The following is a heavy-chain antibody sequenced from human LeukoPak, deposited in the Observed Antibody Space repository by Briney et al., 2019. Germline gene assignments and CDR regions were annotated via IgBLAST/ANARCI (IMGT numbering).Heavy chain of an antibody. CDR1: GYTFTSYG. V-gene: IGHV1-18*01. D-gene: IGHD2-15*01. CDR3: ARDARLNNYCSGGSCYFDY. J-gene: IGHJ4*02. Sequence: ASVKVSCKASGYTFTSYGISWVRQAPGQGLERMGWISAYNGNTNYAQKLQGRVTMTTDTSTSTAYMELRSLRSDDTAVYYCARDARLNNYCSGGSCYFDYWGQGTLVTVSS. CDR2: ISAYNGNT.